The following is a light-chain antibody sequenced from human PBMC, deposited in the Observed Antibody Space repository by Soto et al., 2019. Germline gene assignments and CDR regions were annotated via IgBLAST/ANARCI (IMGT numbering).Light chain of an antibody. CDR2: DAS. V-gene: IGKV3-11*01. CDR1: QSVSTY. Sequence: EIVLTQSPATLSLSPGERATLSCRASQSVSTYLAWYQQKPGQALRLLFYDASIRATGIPARFSGSVSGTDFTLTISILEPEDFVVYYCQQRRNCPPITVGQGTRLEVK. CDR3: QQRRNCPPIT. J-gene: IGKJ5*01.